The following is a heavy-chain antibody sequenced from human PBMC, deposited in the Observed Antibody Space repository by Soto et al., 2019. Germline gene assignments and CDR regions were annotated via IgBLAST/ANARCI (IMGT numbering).Heavy chain of an antibody. CDR2: ITGPGGNT. CDR3: AKGRSGSGRYYAPHES. V-gene: IGHV3-23*01. CDR1: GFTFSSYA. Sequence: EVQLFESGGDLVQPGGSLGLSCAASGFTFSSYAMSWVRQAPGKGLEWVSAITGPGGNTYYADSLKGRFTISRDNSKNTLYLQMNTLRAEDTAVYYCAKGRSGSGRYYAPHESWGQGTLVTVSS. D-gene: IGHD3-10*01. J-gene: IGHJ5*02.